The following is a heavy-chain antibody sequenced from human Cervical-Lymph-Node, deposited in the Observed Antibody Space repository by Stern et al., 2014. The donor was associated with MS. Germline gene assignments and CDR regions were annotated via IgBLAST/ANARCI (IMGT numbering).Heavy chain of an antibody. J-gene: IGHJ4*02. V-gene: IGHV4-61*01. D-gene: IGHD2/OR15-2a*01. CDR2: FYYNGIT. Sequence: QVQLQESGPGLVKPSGTLSLTCSVSGESVGSGSYYWSWIRQPPGKGLEWIGYFYYNGITDYNPSLKSRVSISGDTKTTQFSLKLTSVTAADTAVYYCARNFKYSTWDYWGQGALVTISS. CDR3: ARNFKYSTWDY. CDR1: GESVGSGSYY.